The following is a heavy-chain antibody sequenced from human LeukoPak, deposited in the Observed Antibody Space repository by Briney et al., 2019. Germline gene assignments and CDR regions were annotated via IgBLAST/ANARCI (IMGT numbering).Heavy chain of an antibody. D-gene: IGHD3-10*01. CDR2: ISYDGSNK. J-gene: IGHJ4*02. Sequence: PGGSLRLSCAASGFTFSGYAMHWVRQAPGKGLEWVAVISYDGSNKYYADSVKGRFTISRDNSKNTLYLQMNSLRAEDTAVYYCAKDLQYYGSGSYFHYWGQGTLVTVSS. CDR3: AKDLQYYGSGSYFHY. CDR1: GFTFSGYA. V-gene: IGHV3-30*04.